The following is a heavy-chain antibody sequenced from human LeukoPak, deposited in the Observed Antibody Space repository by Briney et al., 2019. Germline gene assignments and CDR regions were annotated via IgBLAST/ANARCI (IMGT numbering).Heavy chain of an antibody. CDR1: GFTFSSYS. V-gene: IGHV3-48*01. Sequence: PGGSLRLSCAASGFTFSSYSMNWVRQAPGKGLEWVSYISGSSGTRYYADSVKGRFTISRDNVKNSLYLQMNSLRAEDTAVYYCARAPYTSGWYRGDNDYWGQGPLVTVSS. CDR2: ISGSSGTR. CDR3: ARAPYTSGWYRGDNDY. D-gene: IGHD6-19*01. J-gene: IGHJ4*02.